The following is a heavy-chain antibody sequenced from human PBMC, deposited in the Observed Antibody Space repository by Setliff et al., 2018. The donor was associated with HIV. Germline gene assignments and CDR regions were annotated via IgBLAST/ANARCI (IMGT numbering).Heavy chain of an antibody. J-gene: IGHJ4*02. Sequence: SETLSLTCSVYGTSFSDHYWSWVRQTPGKGLEWIGEMNQGGTTNYNPSLKSRVTMSIDTSERQFSLKPTSVTAADTAVYYCVRWYYCVSGACYRADYWGQGTMVTVSS. CDR2: MNQGGTT. CDR1: GTSFSDHY. D-gene: IGHD2-21*02. V-gene: IGHV4-34*01. CDR3: VRWYYCVSGACYRADY.